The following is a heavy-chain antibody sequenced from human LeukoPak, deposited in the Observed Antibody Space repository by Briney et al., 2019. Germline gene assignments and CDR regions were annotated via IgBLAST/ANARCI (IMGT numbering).Heavy chain of an antibody. J-gene: IGHJ4*02. CDR3: ARSYSSGWYPFDY. CDR1: GFTFSSYS. Sequence: PGGSLRLSCAASGFTFSSYSMNWVRQAPGKGLEWVSYISSSSSTIYYADSVKGRFTISRDNAKNSLYLQMNGLRAEDTAVYYCARSYSSGWYPFDYWGQGTLVTVSS. CDR2: ISSSSSTI. D-gene: IGHD6-19*01. V-gene: IGHV3-48*04.